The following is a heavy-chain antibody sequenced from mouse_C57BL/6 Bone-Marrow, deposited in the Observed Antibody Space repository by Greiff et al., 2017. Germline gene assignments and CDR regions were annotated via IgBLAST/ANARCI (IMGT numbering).Heavy chain of an antibody. V-gene: IGHV5-9-1*02. CDR2: ISSGGDYI. CDR3: TRDWGLYYYGSSWYFDV. D-gene: IGHD1-1*01. CDR1: GFTFSSYA. Sequence: EVQLQESGEGLVKPGGSLKLSCAASGFTFSSYAMSWVRQTPEKRLEWVAYISSGGDYIYYADTVKGRFTISRDNARNTLYLQMSSLKSEDTAMYYCTRDWGLYYYGSSWYFDVWGTGTTVTVSS. J-gene: IGHJ1*03.